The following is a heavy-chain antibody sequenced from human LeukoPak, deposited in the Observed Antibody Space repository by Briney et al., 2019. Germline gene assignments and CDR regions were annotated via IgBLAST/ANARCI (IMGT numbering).Heavy chain of an antibody. J-gene: IGHJ4*02. D-gene: IGHD5-18*01. CDR3: ARDGYNYGFYYYFDY. V-gene: IGHV4-39*07. CDR1: GGSLSSSSYY. CDR2: IYYSGST. Sequence: SETLSLTCTVSGGSLSSSSYYWGWIRQPPGKGLEWIGSIYYSGSTYYNPSLKSRVTISVDTSKNQFSLKLSSVTAADTAVYYCARDGYNYGFYYYFDYWGQGTLVTVSS.